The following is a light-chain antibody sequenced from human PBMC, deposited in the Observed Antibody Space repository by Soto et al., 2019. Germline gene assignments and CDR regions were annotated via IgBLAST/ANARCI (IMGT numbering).Light chain of an antibody. V-gene: IGKV3-20*01. J-gene: IGKJ5*01. CDR3: QHYHGWPIT. Sequence: EIVLTQSPGTLSLSPGERATLSCRASQSIRSNYLAWYQQKPGQAPRFLIYGAFSRATGIPDRFSGSGSGTDFTLTTSSLEPEDFAVYYCQHYHGWPITFGQGTRLEI. CDR2: GAF. CDR1: QSIRSNY.